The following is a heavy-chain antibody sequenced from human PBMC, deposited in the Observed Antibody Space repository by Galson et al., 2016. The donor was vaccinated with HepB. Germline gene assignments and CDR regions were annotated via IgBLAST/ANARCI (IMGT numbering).Heavy chain of an antibody. CDR3: VTQYGVDV. CDR2: INPGGSTT. V-gene: IGHV3-74*01. Sequence: SLRLSCAASGFTFSNYWIHWVRQAPGKGLVWVSRINPGGSTTGFADSVKGRFTISRDNAKNTVYLYMNSLRAEDTGVYYCVTQYGVDVWGQGTTVTVS. CDR1: GFTFSNYW. J-gene: IGHJ6*02.